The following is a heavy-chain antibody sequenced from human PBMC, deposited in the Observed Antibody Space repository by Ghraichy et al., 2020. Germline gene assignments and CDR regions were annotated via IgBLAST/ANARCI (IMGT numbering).Heavy chain of an antibody. V-gene: IGHV3-23*01. D-gene: IGHD3-22*01. CDR1: GFTFSSYA. CDR2: ISGSGGST. Sequence: GGSLRLSCAASGFTFSSYAMSWVRQAPGKGLEWVSAISGSGGSTYYADSVKGRFTISRDNSKNTLYLQMNSLRAEDTAVYYCAKDTPPVSTFYYDSSGYYFDFDYWGQGTLVTVSS. J-gene: IGHJ4*02. CDR3: AKDTPPVSTFYYDSSGYYFDFDY.